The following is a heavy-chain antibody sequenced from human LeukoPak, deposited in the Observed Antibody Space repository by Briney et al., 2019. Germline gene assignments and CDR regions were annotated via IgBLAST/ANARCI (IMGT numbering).Heavy chain of an antibody. J-gene: IGHJ4*02. CDR3: ARGYGGNSFTYFDY. CDR1: EFTFTSYA. V-gene: IGHV3-30-3*01. CDR2: ISYDGSNK. D-gene: IGHD4-23*01. Sequence: GGSLRLSCAASEFTFTSYAMHWVRQAPGKGLEWVAIISYDGSNKYYADSVKGRFTISRDNSKSTLYLQMNSLRAEDTAVYYCARGYGGNSFTYFDYWGQGTLVTVSS.